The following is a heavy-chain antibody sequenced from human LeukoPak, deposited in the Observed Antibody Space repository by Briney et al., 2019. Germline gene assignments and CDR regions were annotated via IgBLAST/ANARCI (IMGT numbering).Heavy chain of an antibody. V-gene: IGHV3-7*03. Sequence: GGSLRLSCAASGFIFSTYWMSWVRQAPGKGLEWVANIKQDGSEKYYVDSVKGRFTISRDNAKNSLYLQMNSLRAEDAAVYYCARDGMATINSWGQGTVVTVSS. J-gene: IGHJ4*02. CDR2: IKQDGSEK. CDR1: GFIFSTYW. CDR3: ARDGMATINS. D-gene: IGHD5-12*01.